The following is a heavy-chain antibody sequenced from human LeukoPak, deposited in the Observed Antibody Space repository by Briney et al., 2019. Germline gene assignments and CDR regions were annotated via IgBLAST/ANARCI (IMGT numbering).Heavy chain of an antibody. V-gene: IGHV4-39*07. Sequence: SETLSLTCTVSGFSISSSSYYWGWIRQPPGKGLEWIGSIYYSGSTYYNPSLKSRVTISVDTSKNQFSLKLSSVTAADTAVYYCAREGWRGYSPLPGYWGQGTLVTVSS. J-gene: IGHJ4*02. CDR3: AREGWRGYSPLPGY. CDR1: GFSISSSSYY. CDR2: IYYSGST. D-gene: IGHD5-18*01.